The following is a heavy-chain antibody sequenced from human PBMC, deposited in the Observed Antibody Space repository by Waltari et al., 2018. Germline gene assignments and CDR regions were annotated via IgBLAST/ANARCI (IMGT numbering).Heavy chain of an antibody. CDR1: GSTFTTYG. CDR2: ISVYRGNT. J-gene: IGHJ4*02. D-gene: IGHD5-18*01. CDR3: ARDDREIQDY. V-gene: IGHV1-18*04. Sequence: QVQLVQSGAEVKKPGASVKVSCKASGSTFTTYGISWVRQAPGQGLEWMGWISVYRGNTDYAQNLQGRVTMTTDTSASTAYMELRSLRSDDTAVYYCARDDREIQDYWGQGTLVTVSS.